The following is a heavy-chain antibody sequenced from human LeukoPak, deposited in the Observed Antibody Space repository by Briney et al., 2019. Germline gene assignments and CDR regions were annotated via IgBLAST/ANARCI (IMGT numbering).Heavy chain of an antibody. CDR2: INGYNGNT. J-gene: IGHJ4*02. CDR3: ARDPSFLYDISIDY. D-gene: IGHD3-9*01. Sequence: ASVKVSCKASGYTFSSYGISWVRQAPGQGLEWMGWINGYNGNTNYAQKLQGRVTITTDTSTSTAYMELRSLRSDDTAVYYCARDPSFLYDISIDYWGQGTLVTVPS. V-gene: IGHV1-18*04. CDR1: GYTFSSYG.